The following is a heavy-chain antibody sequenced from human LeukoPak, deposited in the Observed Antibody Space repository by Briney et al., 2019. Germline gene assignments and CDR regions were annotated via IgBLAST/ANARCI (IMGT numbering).Heavy chain of an antibody. Sequence: GGSLRLSCAASGFTFSTYAMSWVRQVPGKGLEWVSGITRSGASAYYADSVKGRFIIFRDNSKNTLSLQMNSLRAEDTAVYYCAKRGSGWYEFDFWGQGTLVTVSS. D-gene: IGHD6-19*01. CDR1: GFTFSTYA. J-gene: IGHJ4*02. CDR2: ITRSGASA. CDR3: AKRGSGWYEFDF. V-gene: IGHV3-23*01.